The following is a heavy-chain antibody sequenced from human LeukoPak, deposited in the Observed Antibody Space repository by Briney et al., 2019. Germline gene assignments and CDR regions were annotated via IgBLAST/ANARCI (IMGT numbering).Heavy chain of an antibody. J-gene: IGHJ5*02. D-gene: IGHD3-3*01. CDR3: ATTPRVTIFGVVIWWFDP. CDR1: GGTFSSYA. CDR2: IIPIFGTA. Sequence: SVKVSCXASGGTFSSYAISWVRQARGQGLEWMGGIIPIFGTANYAQKFQGRVTITADESTSTAYMELSSLRSEDTAVYYCATTPRVTIFGVVIWWFDPWGQGTLVTVSS. V-gene: IGHV1-69*13.